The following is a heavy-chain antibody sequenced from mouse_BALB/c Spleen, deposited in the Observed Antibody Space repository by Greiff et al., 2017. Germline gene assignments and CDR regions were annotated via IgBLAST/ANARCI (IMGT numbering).Heavy chain of an antibody. D-gene: IGHD1-1*01. CDR3: ARAGYYGSSRYAMDY. V-gene: IGHV1-9*01. CDR1: GYTFSSYW. Sequence: QVQLQQSGAELMKPGASVKISCKATGYTFSSYWIEWVKQRPGHGLEWIGEILPGSGSTNYNEKFKGKATFTADTSSNTAYMQLSSLTSEDSAVYYCARAGYYGSSRYAMDYWGQGTSVTVSS. CDR2: ILPGSGST. J-gene: IGHJ4*01.